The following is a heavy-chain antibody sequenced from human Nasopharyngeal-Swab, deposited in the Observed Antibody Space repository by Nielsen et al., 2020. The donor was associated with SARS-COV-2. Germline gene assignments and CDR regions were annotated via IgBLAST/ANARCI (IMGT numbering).Heavy chain of an antibody. D-gene: IGHD3-10*01. Sequence: WIRQPPGKGLEWIGYIYHSGSTYYNPSLKSRVTISVDTSKNQFSLKLSSVTAADTAVYYCATRDYYGSGTMGIPFDYWGQGTLVTVSS. CDR2: IYHSGST. V-gene: IGHV4-30-2*04. CDR3: ATRDYYGSGTMGIPFDY. J-gene: IGHJ4*02.